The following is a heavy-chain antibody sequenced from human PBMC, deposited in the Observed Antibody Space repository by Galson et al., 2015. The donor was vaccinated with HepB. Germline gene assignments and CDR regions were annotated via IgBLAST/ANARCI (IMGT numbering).Heavy chain of an antibody. J-gene: IGHJ6*02. CDR3: ARDDLFGVVVAATGYYGMDV. CDR2: ISAYNGNT. V-gene: IGHV1-18*04. CDR1: GYTFTSYG. D-gene: IGHD2-15*01. Sequence: SVKVSCKASGYTFTSYGISWVRQAPGQGLEWMGWISAYNGNTNYAQKLQGRVTMTTDTSTSTAYMELRSLRSDDTAVYYCARDDLFGVVVAATGYYGMDVWGQGTTVTVSS.